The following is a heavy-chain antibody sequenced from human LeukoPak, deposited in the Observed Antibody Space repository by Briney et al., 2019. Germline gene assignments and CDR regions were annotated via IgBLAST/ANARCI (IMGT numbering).Heavy chain of an antibody. Sequence: GGSLRLSCAASGFTFSNYGMHWVRQAPGKGLEWVAFIRYDGRNKYYADSVKGRFTISRDNSGNTLYLQMSSLRAEDTAVYYCARRRWDYSDYPGVHSFDLWGQGTTVTVSS. CDR2: IRYDGRNK. D-gene: IGHD4-11*01. V-gene: IGHV3-30*02. CDR3: ARRRWDYSDYPGVHSFDL. J-gene: IGHJ3*01. CDR1: GFTFSNYG.